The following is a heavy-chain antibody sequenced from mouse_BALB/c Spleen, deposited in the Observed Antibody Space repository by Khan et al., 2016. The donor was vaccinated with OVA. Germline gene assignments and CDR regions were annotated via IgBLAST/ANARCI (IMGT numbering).Heavy chain of an antibody. Sequence: QMQLEESGPGLVAPSQSLSITCTVSGFSLTSYGMNWIRQPPGKGLEWLGVIWGDGSTNYHSALISRLSISKDNSKSQVFLKQNSLQTDDTATYYCAKWVNSYYAMDYWGQGTSVTVSS. CDR3: AKWVNSYYAMDY. V-gene: IGHV2-3*01. CDR2: IWGDGST. CDR1: GFSLTSYG. J-gene: IGHJ4*01. D-gene: IGHD1-3*01.